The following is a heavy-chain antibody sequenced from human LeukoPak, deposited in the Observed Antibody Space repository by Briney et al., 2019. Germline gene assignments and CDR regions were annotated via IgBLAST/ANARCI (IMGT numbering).Heavy chain of an antibody. V-gene: IGHV3-74*01. Sequence: GGSLRLSCAASGLTFNIFWMHWVRQAPGKGLVWVSLIKGDGSSTTYMDSVKGRFIISRDNAKNTLYLQMNSLRAEDTAVYYCARVLGYCGGDCYPDYWGQGTLVTVSS. CDR2: IKGDGSST. CDR3: ARVLGYCGGDCYPDY. J-gene: IGHJ4*02. D-gene: IGHD2-21*01. CDR1: GLTFNIFW.